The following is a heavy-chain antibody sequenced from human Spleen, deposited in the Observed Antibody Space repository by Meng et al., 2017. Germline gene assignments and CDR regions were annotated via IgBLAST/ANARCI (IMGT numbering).Heavy chain of an antibody. V-gene: IGHV1-69*01. D-gene: IGHD6-13*01. CDR2: IIPIFGTA. Sequence: QVRSAQSGAAVKKPGSSVKVSCKASGGTFSSYAISWVRQAPEQGLEWMGGIIPIFGTANYAQKFQDRVTITADESTSTAYMELSSLRSEDTAVYYCARDLEGSWFPWGQGTLVTVSS. J-gene: IGHJ5*02. CDR1: GGTFSSYA. CDR3: ARDLEGSWFP.